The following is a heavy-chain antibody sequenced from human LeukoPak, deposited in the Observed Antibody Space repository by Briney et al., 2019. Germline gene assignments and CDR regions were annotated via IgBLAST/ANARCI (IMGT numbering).Heavy chain of an antibody. CDR2: ISGSGDST. D-gene: IGHD3-9*01. J-gene: IGHJ4*02. CDR1: GFTFSNYA. CDR3: AKDPIDWGTIYLDY. Sequence: PGGSLRLSCAASGFTFSNYAMRWVRQAPGKGLEWVSGISGSGDSTYYADSVKGRFTISRDNSKNTLYLQMNSLRAEDTAVYYCAKDPIDWGTIYLDYWGQGTLVTVSS. V-gene: IGHV3-23*01.